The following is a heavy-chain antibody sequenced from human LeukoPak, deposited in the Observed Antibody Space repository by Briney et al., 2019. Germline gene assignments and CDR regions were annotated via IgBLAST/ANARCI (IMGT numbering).Heavy chain of an antibody. D-gene: IGHD3-10*01. CDR3: AKGHYFGSGSPYYYYYYMDV. CDR1: GFTFSSYG. V-gene: IGHV3-23*01. Sequence: PGGSLRLSCAASGFTFSSYGMSWVRQAPGKGLEWVSAISGSGGDTYYADSVKGRFTISRDNSKNTLYLQMNSLRAEDTAIFYCAKGHYFGSGSPYYYYYYMDVWGKGTTVTISS. CDR2: ISGSGGDT. J-gene: IGHJ6*03.